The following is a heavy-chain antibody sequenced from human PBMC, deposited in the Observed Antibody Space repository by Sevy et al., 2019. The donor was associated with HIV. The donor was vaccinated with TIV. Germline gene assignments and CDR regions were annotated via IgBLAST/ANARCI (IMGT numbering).Heavy chain of an antibody. J-gene: IGHJ4*02. CDR3: ARARFLEWLTVFDY. CDR2: IYYSGST. V-gene: IGHV4-59*13. CDR1: GGSISSYY. Sequence: SETLSLTCTVSGGSISSYYWSWIQQPPGKGLEWIGYIYYSGSTHYNPSLKSRVTISVDTSKNQFSLKLSSVTAADTAVYYCARARFLEWLTVFDYWGQGTLVTVSS. D-gene: IGHD3-3*01.